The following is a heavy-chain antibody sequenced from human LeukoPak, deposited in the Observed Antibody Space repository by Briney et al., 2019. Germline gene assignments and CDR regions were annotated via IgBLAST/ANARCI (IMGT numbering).Heavy chain of an antibody. D-gene: IGHD3/OR15-3a*01. J-gene: IGHJ4*02. V-gene: IGHV3-23*01. CDR2: ISDSGGST. CDR1: GITLSNYG. Sequence: PGGSLRLSCAVSGITLSNYGMTWVRQAPGKGLEWVAGISDSGGSTKYADSVKGRFTISRDNPKNTLYLQMNSLRAEDTAVYFCAKRGVVIRVILVGFHKEAYYFESWGQGALVTVFS. CDR3: AKRGVVIRVILVGFHKEAYYFES.